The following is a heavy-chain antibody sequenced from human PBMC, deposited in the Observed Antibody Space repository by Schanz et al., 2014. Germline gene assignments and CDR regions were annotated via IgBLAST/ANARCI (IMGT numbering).Heavy chain of an antibody. D-gene: IGHD6-13*01. J-gene: IGHJ4*02. CDR2: ISYDGSSK. CDR3: ARLDSSSWYPRY. Sequence: QVQLVESGGGVVQPGRSLRLSCAASGFTFRSYGMHWVRQAPGKGLEWVALISYDGSSKNHADSVQGRFTTSRDNGKKSMYLQMNSLRAEDTAVYYCARLDSSSWYPRYWGQGTLVTVSS. CDR1: GFTFRSYG. V-gene: IGHV3-33*01.